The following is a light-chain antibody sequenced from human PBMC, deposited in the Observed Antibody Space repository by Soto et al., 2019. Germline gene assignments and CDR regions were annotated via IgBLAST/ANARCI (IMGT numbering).Light chain of an antibody. Sequence: QSALTQPASVSGSPGQSITISCTGTNSDLGAYDYVSWYQQHPGKAPRLLIYEVTKRPSGVSNRFSGSKSGNTASLTISGLQAEDEADYYCWSYAGGDTFEVFGGGTKLTVL. CDR3: WSYAGGDTFEV. J-gene: IGLJ2*01. CDR1: NSDLGAYDY. CDR2: EVT. V-gene: IGLV2-23*02.